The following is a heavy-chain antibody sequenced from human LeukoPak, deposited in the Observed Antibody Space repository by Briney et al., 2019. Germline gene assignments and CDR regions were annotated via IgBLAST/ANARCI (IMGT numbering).Heavy chain of an antibody. D-gene: IGHD6-13*01. V-gene: IGHV1-18*01. CDR1: GYTFTSYG. J-gene: IGHJ6*02. CDR2: ISAYNGNT. CDR3: ARDQVAAAGTRDYYYGMDV. Sequence: ASVKVSCKASGYTFTSYGISWVRQAPGQGLEWMGWISAYNGNTNYAQKLQGRVTMTTDTSTSTAYMELGSLRSDDTAVYYCARDQVAAAGTRDYYYGMDVWGQGTTVTVSS.